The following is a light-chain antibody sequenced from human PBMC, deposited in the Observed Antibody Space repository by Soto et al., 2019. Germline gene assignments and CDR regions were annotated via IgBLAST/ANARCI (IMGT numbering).Light chain of an antibody. Sequence: EMVLTQSPATLSVSPGERATLSCRVSQSVTNNLAWYQQKPGQAPKLLIWHASTRATGLPSRFSGSGSETDFTLTISSLESDDFAVYYCQQYNTWPSVTFGGGTRVDLK. V-gene: IGKV3-15*01. J-gene: IGKJ4*01. CDR3: QQYNTWPSVT. CDR1: QSVTNN. CDR2: HAS.